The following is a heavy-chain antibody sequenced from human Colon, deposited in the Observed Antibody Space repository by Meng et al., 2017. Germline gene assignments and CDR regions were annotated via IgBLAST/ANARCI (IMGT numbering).Heavy chain of an antibody. V-gene: IGHV7-4-1*02. D-gene: IGHD4-17*01. CDR2: INTNTGNP. CDR1: GYTFTSYA. J-gene: IGHJ1*01. Sequence: ASVKVSCKASGYTFTSYAMNWVRQAPGQGLEGMGWINTNTGNPTYAKGFTGRFVCSLDTSVSTAYLQISSLKAEDTAVYYCARDSTVRYFQHWGQGTLVTVSS. CDR3: ARDSTVRYFQH.